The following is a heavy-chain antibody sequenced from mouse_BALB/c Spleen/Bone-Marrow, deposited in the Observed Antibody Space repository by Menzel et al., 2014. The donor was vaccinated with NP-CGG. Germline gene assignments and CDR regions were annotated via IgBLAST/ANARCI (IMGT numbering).Heavy chain of an antibody. Sequence: VQLQQSGAEVVKPGASVKVSCKASGYTFTNYWMQWVKQRPGQGLEWIGEIEPSDSYTNYNQDFKGKATLTVDESSSTAYVQLSSLTSEGSAVYYCARGRTTVVSDYWGQGTSLTVSS. CDR2: IEPSDSYT. V-gene: IGHV1-69*02. D-gene: IGHD1-1*01. CDR3: ARGRTTVVSDY. J-gene: IGHJ2*02. CDR1: GYTFTNYW.